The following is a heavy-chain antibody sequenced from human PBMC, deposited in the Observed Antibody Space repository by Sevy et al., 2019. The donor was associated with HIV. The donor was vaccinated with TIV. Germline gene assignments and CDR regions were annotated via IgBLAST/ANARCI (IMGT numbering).Heavy chain of an antibody. J-gene: IGHJ3*02. CDR1: GLRFSNYN. CDR3: VKGLGMVQGALLSDDI. CDR2: ISNSSSYI. D-gene: IGHD3-10*01. Sequence: GGSLRLSCAASGLRFSNYNMNWVRQAPGQGLEWVACISNSSSYIYYVDSVKGRFTISRDNAKNTLYLQMNSLRAEDTAVYYCVKGLGMVQGALLSDDIWGQGTKVTVSS. V-gene: IGHV3-21*01.